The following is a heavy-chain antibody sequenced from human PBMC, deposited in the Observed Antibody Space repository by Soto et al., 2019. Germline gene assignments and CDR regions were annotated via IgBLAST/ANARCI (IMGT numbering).Heavy chain of an antibody. D-gene: IGHD4-4*01. CDR3: ASNLDSNYYQYYGMDV. CDR2: ISYDGSNN. Sequence: QVQLVESGGGVVQPGRSLRLSCAASGFTFSTYGIHWVRQAPGKGLEWVAVISYDGSNNYYADSVKGRFTISRDNSKNTLYLHMNSLRAEDTAVYYCASNLDSNYYQYYGMDVWGQGTTVTVSS. J-gene: IGHJ6*02. CDR1: GFTFSTYG. V-gene: IGHV3-30*03.